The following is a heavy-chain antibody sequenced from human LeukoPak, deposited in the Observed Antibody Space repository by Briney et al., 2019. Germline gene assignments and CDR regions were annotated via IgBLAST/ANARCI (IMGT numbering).Heavy chain of an antibody. CDR3: ARGSGSPFDY. J-gene: IGHJ4*02. CDR2: ISSSGSTI. CDR1: GGSFSGYY. V-gene: IGHV3-11*01. D-gene: IGHD1-26*01. Sequence: LSLTCAVYGGSFSGYYWSWIRQPPGKGLEWVSYISSSGSTIYYADSVKGRFTISRDNAKNSLYLQMNSLRAEDTAVYYCARGSGSPFDYWGQGTLVTVSS.